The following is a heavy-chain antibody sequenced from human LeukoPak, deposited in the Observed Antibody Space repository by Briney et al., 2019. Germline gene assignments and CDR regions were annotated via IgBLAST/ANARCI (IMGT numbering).Heavy chain of an antibody. J-gene: IGHJ3*02. CDR3: ARDDSRAFDI. V-gene: IGHV3-21*01. D-gene: IGHD2-21*02. Sequence: GGSLRLSCAASGFTFSSYSMNWVRQAPGKVLEWVSSTSSSSSYIYYADSVKGRFTISRDNAKNSLYLQMNSLRAEDTAVYYCARDDSRAFDIWGQGTMVTVSS. CDR2: TSSSSSYI. CDR1: GFTFSSYS.